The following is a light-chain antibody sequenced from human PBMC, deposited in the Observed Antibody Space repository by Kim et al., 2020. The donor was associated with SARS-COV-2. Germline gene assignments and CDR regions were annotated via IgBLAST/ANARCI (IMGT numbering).Light chain of an antibody. Sequence: LSPGASATPSCRARQNADRYLAWYQQKPGQAPRLLIYVASTRATGIPTRFSGSGSGTDFTLTISSLEPEDFAVYFCQQRKYWPITFGQGTRLEIK. J-gene: IGKJ5*01. CDR2: VAS. CDR1: QNADRY. V-gene: IGKV3-11*01. CDR3: QQRKYWPIT.